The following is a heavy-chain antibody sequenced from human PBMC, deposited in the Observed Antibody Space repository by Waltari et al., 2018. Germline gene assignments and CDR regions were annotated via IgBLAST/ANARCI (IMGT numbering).Heavy chain of an antibody. J-gene: IGHJ5*02. CDR2: ISAGGGAT. CDR1: GCTFTTYA. CDR3: ARVLRMGDLPHLS. Sequence: EGQQVESGGGLVQPGGSLGLSCATSGCTFTTYAMNWVRQAPGKGREWVSAISAGGGATYYADSMKGRFTISRDNSKNTLYLQMNSLRAEDTAVYYCARVLRMGDLPHLSWGQGTLVTVSS. D-gene: IGHD3-16*01. V-gene: IGHV3-23*04.